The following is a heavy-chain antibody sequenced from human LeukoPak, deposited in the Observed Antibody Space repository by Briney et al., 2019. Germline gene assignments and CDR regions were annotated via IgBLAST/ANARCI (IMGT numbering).Heavy chain of an antibody. J-gene: IGHJ4*02. CDR1: GFTFSSYW. CDR3: ARDVPQRLALELDY. CDR2: IKQDGSEK. D-gene: IGHD3-16*01. Sequence: GGSLRLSCSASGFTFSSYWMSWVRQAPGKGLEWVANIKQDGSEKYYVDSVKGRFTISRDNAKNSLNLQMNSLRAEDTAVYYCARDVPQRLALELDYWGQGTLVTVSS. V-gene: IGHV3-7*01.